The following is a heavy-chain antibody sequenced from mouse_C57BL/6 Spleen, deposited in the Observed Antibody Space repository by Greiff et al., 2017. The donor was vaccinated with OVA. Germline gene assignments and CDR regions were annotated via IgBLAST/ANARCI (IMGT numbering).Heavy chain of an antibody. CDR2: IYPSDSET. CDR1: GYTFTSYW. V-gene: IGHV1-61*01. J-gene: IGHJ2*01. D-gene: IGHD2-4*01. CDR3: ARDYDYDLDY. Sequence: VQLQQPGAELVRPGSSVKLSCKASGYTFTSYWMDWVKQRPGQGLEWIGNIYPSDSETHYNQKFKDKATLTVDKSSSTAYMQLSSLTSEDSAVYYCARDYDYDLDYWGQGTTLTVSS.